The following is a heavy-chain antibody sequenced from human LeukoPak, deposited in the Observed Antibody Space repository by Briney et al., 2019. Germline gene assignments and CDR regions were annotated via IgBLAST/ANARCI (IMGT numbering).Heavy chain of an antibody. CDR2: ISWNSGSI. CDR1: GFTFSSYA. D-gene: IGHD3-3*01. V-gene: IGHV3-9*01. J-gene: IGHJ4*02. Sequence: GGSLRLSCAASGFTFSSYAMHWVRQAPGKGLGWVSGISWNSGSIGYADSVKGRFTISRDNAKNSLYLQMNSLRAEDTALYYCAKDKGFLEWLPDYWGQGTLVTVSS. CDR3: AKDKGFLEWLPDY.